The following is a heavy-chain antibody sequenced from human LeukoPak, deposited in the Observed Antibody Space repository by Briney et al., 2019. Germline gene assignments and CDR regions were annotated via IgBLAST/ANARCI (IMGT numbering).Heavy chain of an antibody. CDR1: GFTFSSYS. Sequence: PGGSLRLSCAASGFTFSSYSMNWVRQAAGEGLEWVSSISSSSSYIYYADSVEGRFTISRDNAKNSLYLQMNSLRAEDTAVYYCARGTGIAVAGTDYWGQGTLVTVSS. J-gene: IGHJ4*02. D-gene: IGHD6-19*01. CDR3: ARGTGIAVAGTDY. CDR2: ISSSSSYI. V-gene: IGHV3-21*01.